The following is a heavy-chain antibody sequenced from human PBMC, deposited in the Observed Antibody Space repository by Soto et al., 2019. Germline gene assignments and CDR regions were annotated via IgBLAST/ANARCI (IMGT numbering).Heavy chain of an antibody. J-gene: IGHJ4*02. CDR3: VTDNNYVH. CDR1: GFTFNDYA. CDR2: ISWNSGII. Sequence: PGGSLRLSCAASGFTFNDYAMHWVRQAPGKGLEWVSGISWNSGIIDYADSVKGRFTISRDNARNSLYLQMNSLRAEDTALYYCVTDNNYVHWGQGTLVTVSS. D-gene: IGHD4-4*01. V-gene: IGHV3-9*01.